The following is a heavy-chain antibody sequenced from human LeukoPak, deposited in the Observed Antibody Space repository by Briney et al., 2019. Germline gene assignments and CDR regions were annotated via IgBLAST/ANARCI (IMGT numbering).Heavy chain of an antibody. CDR2: TYYRSKWYN. CDR3: ARGGGVTVAGNLGY. CDR1: GDRVSSNSAA. J-gene: IGHJ4*02. V-gene: IGHV6-1*01. Sequence: SQTLSLTCAISGDRVSSNSAAWNWIRQSPSRGLEWLGRTYYRSKWYNDYAVSVKSRITINSDTSKNQFSLQLNSVTPEDTAIYYCARGGGVTVAGNLGYWGQGTLVTVSS. D-gene: IGHD6-19*01.